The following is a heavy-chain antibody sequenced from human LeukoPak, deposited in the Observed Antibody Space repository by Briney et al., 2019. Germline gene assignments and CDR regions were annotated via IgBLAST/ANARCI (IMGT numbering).Heavy chain of an antibody. Sequence: ASVTVSCKASGYTFTGYYMHWVRPAPGQGLAWMGWINPNSGGTNYAQKFQGRVTMTRDTSISTAYMELSRLRSDDTAVYYCARGCGSGVCYPPYYYYMDVWGKGTTVTVSS. D-gene: IGHD2-8*01. CDR1: GYTFTGYY. CDR3: ARGCGSGVCYPPYYYYMDV. J-gene: IGHJ6*03. V-gene: IGHV1-2*02. CDR2: INPNSGGT.